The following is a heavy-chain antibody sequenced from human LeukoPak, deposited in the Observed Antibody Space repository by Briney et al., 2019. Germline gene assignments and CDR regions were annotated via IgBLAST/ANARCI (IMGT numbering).Heavy chain of an antibody. Sequence: SEILSLTCTVSGGSISSGGYYWSWIRQPPGKGLEWIGYIYYSGSTYYNPSLKSRLTISVDTSENQFSLHLTSVTAADTAVYFCARVTRWAGLDFWGQGTLVTVSS. CDR1: GGSISSGGYY. CDR2: IYYSGST. J-gene: IGHJ4*02. D-gene: IGHD2-21*02. CDR3: ARVTRWAGLDF. V-gene: IGHV4-30-4*01.